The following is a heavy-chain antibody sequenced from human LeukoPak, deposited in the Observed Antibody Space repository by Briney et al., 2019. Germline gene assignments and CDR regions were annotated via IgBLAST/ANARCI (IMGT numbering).Heavy chain of an antibody. CDR3: ARGGYCSSTSCYPLDY. J-gene: IGHJ4*02. D-gene: IGHD2-2*01. V-gene: IGHV4-59*01. CDR1: GGSISSYY. Sequence: KPSETLSLTCTVSGGSISSYYWSWIRQPPGKGLEWIGYIYYSGSTNYNPSLKSRVTISVDTSKNQFSLKLSSVTAADTAVYYCARGGYCSSTSCYPLDYWGQGTLVTVSS. CDR2: IYYSGST.